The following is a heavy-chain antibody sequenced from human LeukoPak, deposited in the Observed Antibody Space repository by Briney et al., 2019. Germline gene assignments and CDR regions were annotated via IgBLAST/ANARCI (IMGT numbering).Heavy chain of an antibody. CDR3: AREVAAAGTRPWFDP. CDR1: GGTFSSYA. D-gene: IGHD6-13*01. V-gene: IGHV1-69*04. CDR2: IIPILGIA. Sequence: SVKVSCKASGGTFSSYAISWVRQAPGQGLEWMGRIIPILGIANYAQKFQGRVTIIADKSTSTAYMELSSLRSEDTAVYYCAREVAAAGTRPWFDPWGQGTLVTVSS. J-gene: IGHJ5*02.